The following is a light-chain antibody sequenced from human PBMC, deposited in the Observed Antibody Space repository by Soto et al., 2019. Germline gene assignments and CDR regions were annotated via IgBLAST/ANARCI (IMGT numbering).Light chain of an antibody. V-gene: IGKV3-11*01. J-gene: IGKJ1*01. CDR1: QSVGSY. Sequence: EIVLTQSPATLSLSPGERATLSCRASQSVGSYFAWYQQKPGQAPRLLIYDASNRATGIPDRFSGSGSGTDFTLTISSLESEDFAVYYCQQRSTWPLTFGQGTKVEIK. CDR2: DAS. CDR3: QQRSTWPLT.